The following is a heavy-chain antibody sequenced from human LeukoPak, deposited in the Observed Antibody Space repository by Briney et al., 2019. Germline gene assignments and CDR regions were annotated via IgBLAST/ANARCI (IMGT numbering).Heavy chain of an antibody. CDR3: ARGTAAAKIDY. V-gene: IGHV3-21*01. Sequence: KPGGSLRLSCAASGFTFSSYSMNWVRQAPGKGLEWVSSISSSGSSIYYADSVKGRFTISRDNAKNSLYLQMNSLRAEDTAVCYCARGTAAAKIDYWGQGTLVTVSS. CDR1: GFTFSSYS. CDR2: ISSSGSSI. J-gene: IGHJ4*02. D-gene: IGHD6-13*01.